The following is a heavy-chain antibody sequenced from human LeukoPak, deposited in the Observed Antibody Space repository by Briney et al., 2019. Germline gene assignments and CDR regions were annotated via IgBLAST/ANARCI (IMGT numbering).Heavy chain of an antibody. Sequence: PSGTLSLTCAVSGGSISSSNWWSWVRQPPGKGLEWIGEIYHSGSTNYNPSLKSRVTISVDKSKNQFSLKLSSVTAADTAVYYCARAEHSSSWYVDYWGQGTLVTVSS. CDR1: GGSISSSNW. J-gene: IGHJ4*02. V-gene: IGHV4-4*02. CDR3: ARAEHSSSWYVDY. D-gene: IGHD6-13*01. CDR2: IYHSGST.